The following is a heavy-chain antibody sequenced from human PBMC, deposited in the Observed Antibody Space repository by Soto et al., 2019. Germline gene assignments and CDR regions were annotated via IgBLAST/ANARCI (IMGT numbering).Heavy chain of an antibody. CDR3: AKPKLGFRAFDL. J-gene: IGHJ3*01. CDR1: GFTFSAYL. V-gene: IGHV3-23*01. D-gene: IGHD7-27*01. CDR2: ISGTDGTT. Sequence: EVRLLESGGGLVQPGGSLRLSCEASGFTFSAYLMTWVRQAPGKGLEWVSSISGTDGTTYYADSVEGRFTISRDNSKNSLYLQMNSLSVNDTAVYYCAKPKLGFRAFDLWGQGTLVTVSS.